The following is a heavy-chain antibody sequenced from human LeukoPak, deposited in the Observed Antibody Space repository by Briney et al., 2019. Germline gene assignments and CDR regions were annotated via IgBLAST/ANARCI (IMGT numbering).Heavy chain of an antibody. D-gene: IGHD6-13*01. CDR2: ISYDGSNK. Sequence: GGSLRLSCAASGFTFSSYGMHWVRQAPGKGLVWVAVISYDGSNKYYADSVKGRFTISRDNSKNTLYLQMNSLRAEDTAVYYCAKDLSGSSPFDYWGQGTLVTVSS. V-gene: IGHV3-30*18. CDR1: GFTFSSYG. CDR3: AKDLSGSSPFDY. J-gene: IGHJ4*02.